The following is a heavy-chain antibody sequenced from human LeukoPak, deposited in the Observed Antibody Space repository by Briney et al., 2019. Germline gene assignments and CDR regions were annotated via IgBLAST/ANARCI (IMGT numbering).Heavy chain of an antibody. Sequence: GGSLRLSCAASGFTFSSYAMSWVRQAAGKGLEWVSAISGSGGSTYYADSVKGRFTISRDNSKNTLYLQMNSLRAEDTAVYYCAKGGNDYGDSGVRYNWFDPWGQGTLVTVSS. V-gene: IGHV3-23*01. CDR3: AKGGNDYGDSGVRYNWFDP. J-gene: IGHJ5*02. CDR1: GFTFSSYA. D-gene: IGHD4-17*01. CDR2: ISGSGGST.